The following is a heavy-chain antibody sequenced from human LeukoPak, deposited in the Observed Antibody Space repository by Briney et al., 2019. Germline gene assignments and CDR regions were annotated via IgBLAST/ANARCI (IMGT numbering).Heavy chain of an antibody. J-gene: IGHJ4*02. V-gene: IGHV5-51*01. D-gene: IGHD6-19*01. CDR3: ARHKAGNGWDLDY. CDR2: IYPGDSDT. Sequence: GESLKISCKGSGYTFRSYWIGWVRQMPGKGLESMGFIYPGDSDTRYSSSFEGQVTISADKSISTAYLQWTSLKASDTAMYFCARHKAGNGWDLDYWGQGTLVTVSS. CDR1: GYTFRSYW.